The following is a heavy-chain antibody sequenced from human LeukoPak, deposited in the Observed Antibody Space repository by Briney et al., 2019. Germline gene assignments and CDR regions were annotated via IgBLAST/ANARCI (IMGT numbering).Heavy chain of an antibody. CDR1: AFSFRSYA. D-gene: IGHD4-23*01. CDR2: ISGSGGTT. CDR3: AKDTAVLDYGGNSGFDY. V-gene: IGHV3-23*01. Sequence: GGSLRLSCAASAFSFRSYAMSWVRQAPGKGLEWASAISGSGGTTYYADSVRGRFTISRDNSKNTLYLHMNSLRAEDTARYYCAKDTAVLDYGGNSGFDYWGQGTLVTVSS. J-gene: IGHJ4*02.